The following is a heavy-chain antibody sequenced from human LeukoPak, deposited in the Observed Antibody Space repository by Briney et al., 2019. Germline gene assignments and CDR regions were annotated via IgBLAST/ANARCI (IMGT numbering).Heavy chain of an antibody. J-gene: IGHJ4*02. CDR3: ARDRYYDSSGYYVDY. D-gene: IGHD3-22*01. CDR2: ISPYNGNT. CDR1: GHAFTSYG. V-gene: IGHV1-18*04. Sequence: ASVKVSCKAFGHAFTSYGVSWVRQAPGQGLEWMGWISPYNGNTNYAQKLQGRVTMTTDTSTSTAYMELRSLRSDDTAVFYCARDRYYDSSGYYVDYWGQGTLVTVSS.